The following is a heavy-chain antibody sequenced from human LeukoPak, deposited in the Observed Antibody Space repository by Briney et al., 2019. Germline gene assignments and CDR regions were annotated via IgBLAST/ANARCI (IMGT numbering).Heavy chain of an antibody. CDR2: INTNTGNP. D-gene: IGHD6-13*01. CDR3: ARTVVGQQLVRGYYYYYYMDV. V-gene: IGHV7-4-1*02. J-gene: IGHJ6*03. CDR1: GYTFTSYA. Sequence: ASVKVSCKASGYTFTSYAMNWVRQAPGQGLEWMGWINTNTGNPTYAQGFTGRFVFSLDTSVSTAYLQISSLKAEDTAVYYCARTVVGQQLVRGYYYYYYMDVWGKGTTVTVSS.